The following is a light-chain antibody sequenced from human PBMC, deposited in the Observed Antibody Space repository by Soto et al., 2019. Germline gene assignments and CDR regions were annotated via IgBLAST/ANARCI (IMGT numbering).Light chain of an antibody. J-gene: IGLJ1*01. CDR1: SSNIGTNA. Sequence: QSVLTQPPSASGTPGQRVTISCSGGSSNIGTNAGNWYQQLPGTAPKRLIYNNNQRPSGVPDRFSGSKSGTSASLAISGLQSDDEADYYCAAWDDSLNGYVFGTGNKVTVL. CDR2: NNN. CDR3: AAWDDSLNGYV. V-gene: IGLV1-44*01.